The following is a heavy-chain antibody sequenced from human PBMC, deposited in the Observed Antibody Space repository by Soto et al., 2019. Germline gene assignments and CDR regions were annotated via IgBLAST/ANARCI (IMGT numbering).Heavy chain of an antibody. CDR1: GYIFTNYG. Sequence: QVQLVQSGAEVKRPGASVKVSCKDSGYIFTNYGITWVRQAPGQGPEWMGWISGYNGNTNYAQKLRGRVTMTTDTSTSTAYMELRSLRSGDTAVYYCARGGGDWNANFDYWGQGTLVTVSS. CDR3: ARGGGDWNANFDY. V-gene: IGHV1-18*01. CDR2: ISGYNGNT. J-gene: IGHJ4*02. D-gene: IGHD1-1*01.